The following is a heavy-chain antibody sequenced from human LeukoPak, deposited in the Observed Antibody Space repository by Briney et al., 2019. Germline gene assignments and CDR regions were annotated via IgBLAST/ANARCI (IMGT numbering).Heavy chain of an antibody. D-gene: IGHD3-3*01. CDR1: GFTFSSYS. CDR2: ISSSSSYI. Sequence: GGSLRLSCAASGFTFSSYSMNWVRQAPGKGLEWVSSISSSSSYIYYADSVKGRFTISRDNAKNSLYLQMNSLRAEDTAVYYCARGTRDYDFWSGPDYWGQGTLVTVSS. J-gene: IGHJ4*02. CDR3: ARGTRDYDFWSGPDY. V-gene: IGHV3-21*01.